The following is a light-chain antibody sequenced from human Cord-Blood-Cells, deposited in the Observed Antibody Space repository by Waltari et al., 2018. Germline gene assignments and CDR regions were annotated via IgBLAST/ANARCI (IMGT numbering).Light chain of an antibody. CDR2: GNS. CDR3: QSYDSSLSGLYV. Sequence: QSVLTQLPSVSGAPGPRVTISCTGSSSNIGAGYDVHWYQQLPGTAPKLLIYGNSNRPSGVPDRFSGSKSGTSASLAITGLQAEDEADYYCQSYDSSLSGLYVFGTGTKVTVL. V-gene: IGLV1-40*01. J-gene: IGLJ1*01. CDR1: SSNIGAGYD.